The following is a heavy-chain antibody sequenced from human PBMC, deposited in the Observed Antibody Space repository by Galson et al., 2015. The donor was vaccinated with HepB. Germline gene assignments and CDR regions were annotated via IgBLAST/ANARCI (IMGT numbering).Heavy chain of an antibody. Sequence: SLRLSCAASGFTVSSNYMSWVRQAPGKGLEWVSVIYSGGSTYYADSVKGRFTISRDNSKNTLYLQMNSLRAEDTAVYYCARDGCYGSYGMDVWGQGTTVTVSS. CDR1: GFTVSSNY. D-gene: IGHD2-2*01. CDR3: ARDGCYGSYGMDV. J-gene: IGHJ6*02. CDR2: IYSGGST. V-gene: IGHV3-66*02.